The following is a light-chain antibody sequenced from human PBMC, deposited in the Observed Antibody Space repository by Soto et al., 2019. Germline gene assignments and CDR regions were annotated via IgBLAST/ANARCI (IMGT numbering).Light chain of an antibody. CDR1: KSISSY. V-gene: IGKV1-39*01. Sequence: DIPMTQSPSSLSASVGDRVNITCRASKSISSYLNWYQYKPGTPPKLLIYGASRLQSGVPPRFTGSGSRTVFTLIINSLQPEDFATYFCQQSNSSPYTFGQGTRLEIK. J-gene: IGKJ2*01. CDR3: QQSNSSPYT. CDR2: GAS.